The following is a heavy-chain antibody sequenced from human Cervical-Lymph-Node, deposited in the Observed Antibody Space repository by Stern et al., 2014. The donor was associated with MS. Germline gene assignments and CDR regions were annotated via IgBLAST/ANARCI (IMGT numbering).Heavy chain of an antibody. V-gene: IGHV1-69*01. CDR1: GGTFSSYD. CDR2: IIPIFGTA. CDR3: ARNPYSSSWYGSNY. J-gene: IGHJ4*02. D-gene: IGHD6-13*01. Sequence: VQLVESGAEVKKPGSSVKVSCKASGGTFSSYDINWVRQAPGQGLEWMGGIIPIFGTAKYAQKVQGIVTITADESTSTAYMELSSLRSEDTAVYYCARNPYSSSWYGSNYWGQGTLVTVSP.